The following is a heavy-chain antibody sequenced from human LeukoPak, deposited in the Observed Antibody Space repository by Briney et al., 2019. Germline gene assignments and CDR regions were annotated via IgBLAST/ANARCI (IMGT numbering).Heavy chain of an antibody. CDR3: VKESDAFDL. CDR1: GFIFSNYV. V-gene: IGHV3-33*06. Sequence: PGGSLRLSCAPSGFIFSNYVMHWVRQAPGKGLQWVAVIWHDGSEKYYGDSVKGRFSISRDNSKNTLYLQMNSLRAEDAAVYFCVKESDAFDLWGQGTMVTVYS. CDR2: IWHDGSEK. J-gene: IGHJ3*01.